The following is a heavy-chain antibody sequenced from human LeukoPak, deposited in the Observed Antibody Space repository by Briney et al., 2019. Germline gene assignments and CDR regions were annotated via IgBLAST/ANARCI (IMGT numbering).Heavy chain of an antibody. CDR2: ISGSGGST. V-gene: IGHV3-23*01. J-gene: IGHJ3*02. CDR3: AKSSSWYDAFDI. CDR1: GFTFSSHT. Sequence: GGSLRLSCAASGFTFSSHTMGWVRQAPGKGLEWVSGISGSGGSTYYADSVKGRFTISRDNSKNTLYPQMNSLRAEDTAVYYCAKSSSWYDAFDIWGQGTMVTVSS. D-gene: IGHD6-13*01.